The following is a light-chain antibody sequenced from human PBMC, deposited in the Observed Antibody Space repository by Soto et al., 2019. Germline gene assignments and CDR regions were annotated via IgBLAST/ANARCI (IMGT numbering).Light chain of an antibody. Sequence: QSVLTQPPSVSGAPGQRVTISCTGSSSNIGAGYDVHWYQQLPGTAPKLLIYGNSNRPSGVPDRFSGSKSGTSASLAITGLQAEDEADYYCQSYDSSYVFGTGTQLTVL. CDR1: SSNIGAGYD. CDR2: GNS. V-gene: IGLV1-40*01. CDR3: QSYDSSYV. J-gene: IGLJ1*01.